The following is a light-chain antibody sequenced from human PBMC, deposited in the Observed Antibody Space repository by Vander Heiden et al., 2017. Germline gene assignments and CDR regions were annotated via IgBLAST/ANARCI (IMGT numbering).Light chain of an antibody. V-gene: IGLV6-57*01. CDR1: GSSSDSDY. CDR2: EDD. Sequence: TISRSGSSSDSDYMHCSRHRPGPPPAPMFYEDDHTPPGVPVRFSGSSSSSSNSASLTISGLHTEDEADYYCPSYTSASPWVFGGGTKLTVI. J-gene: IGLJ3*02. CDR3: PSYTSASPWV.